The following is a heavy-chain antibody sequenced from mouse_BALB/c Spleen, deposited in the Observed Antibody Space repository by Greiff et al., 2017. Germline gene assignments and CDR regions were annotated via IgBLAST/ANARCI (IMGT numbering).Heavy chain of an antibody. CDR3: ARRKYGNYGAMDY. D-gene: IGHD2-1*01. CDR1: GDSITSGY. CDR2: ISYSGST. V-gene: IGHV3-8*02. J-gene: IGHJ4*01. Sequence: EVQLKESGPSLVKPSQTLSLTCSVTGDSITSGYWNWIRKFPGNKLEYMGYISYSGSTYYNPSLKSRISITRDTSKNQYYLQLNSGTTEDTATYYCARRKYGNYGAMDYWGQGTSVTVSS.